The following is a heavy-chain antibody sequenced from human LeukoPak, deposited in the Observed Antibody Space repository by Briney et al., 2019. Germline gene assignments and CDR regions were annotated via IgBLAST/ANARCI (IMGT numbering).Heavy chain of an antibody. CDR1: GFTFDDYA. CDR2: INWNGGST. V-gene: IGHV3-20*04. D-gene: IGHD2-15*01. J-gene: IGHJ4*02. CDR3: ARDRSRYCSGGSCSRFDY. Sequence: GGSLRLSCAASGFTFDDYAMSWVRQGPGKGPEWVSGINWNGGSTGYADSVKGRFTISRDNAKNSLYLQMNSLRAEDTAVYYCARDRSRYCSGGSCSRFDYWGQGTLVTVSS.